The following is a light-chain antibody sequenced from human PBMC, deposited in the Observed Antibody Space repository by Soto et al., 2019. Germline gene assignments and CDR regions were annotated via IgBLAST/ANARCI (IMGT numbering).Light chain of an antibody. CDR1: SSNIGSNY. CDR3: AAWDDSLSGAV. Sequence: QSVLTQPPSASVTPGQRVTISWSGSSSNIGSNYVYSYQQLTGTAPKLLIYRNNQRPSGVPDRFSGSKSGTSASLAISGLRSEDEADYYCAAWDDSLSGAVFGGGTQLTVL. V-gene: IGLV1-47*01. CDR2: RNN. J-gene: IGLJ7*01.